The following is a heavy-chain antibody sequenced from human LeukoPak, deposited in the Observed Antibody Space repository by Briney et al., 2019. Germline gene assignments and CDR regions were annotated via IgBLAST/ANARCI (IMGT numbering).Heavy chain of an antibody. CDR1: GGSVSSGSYY. J-gene: IGHJ5*02. Sequence: SETLSLTCTVSGGSVSSGSYYWSWIRQPPGKGLEWIGYIYHSGSTYYNPSLKSRVTISVDRSKNQFSLKLSSVTAADTAVYYCARQIGCSGGSCYSKYNWFDPWGQGTLVTVSS. V-gene: IGHV4-30-2*01. D-gene: IGHD2-15*01. CDR2: IYHSGST. CDR3: ARQIGCSGGSCYSKYNWFDP.